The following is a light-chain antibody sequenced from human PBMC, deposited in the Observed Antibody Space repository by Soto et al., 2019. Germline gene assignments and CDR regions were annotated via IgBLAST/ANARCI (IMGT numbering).Light chain of an antibody. CDR2: DAS. J-gene: IGKJ4*01. CDR3: QQVDNVPLT. CDR1: QDISNY. Sequence: IQRTQSASSLSASVGDRVTITCQASQDISNYLNWYQQKPGKAPKLLIYDASNLETGVPSRFSGSGSGTDFTLTITSLHPEDIATYYCQQVDNVPLTFGGGTKVDI. V-gene: IGKV1-33*01.